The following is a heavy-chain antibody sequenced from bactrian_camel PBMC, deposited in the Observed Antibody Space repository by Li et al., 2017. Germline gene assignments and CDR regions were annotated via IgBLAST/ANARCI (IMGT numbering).Heavy chain of an antibody. CDR3: AASRLGSTINWRQERRYGY. Sequence: DVQLVESGGGSVQAGGSLRLSCRVSAYTDCNYAMSWYRQAPGKEREGVAAIAPATGTTFYSDPVKGRFTLSKDSAKNTLYLQMNSLKAEDTAMYYCAASRLGSTINWRQERRYGYWGQGTQVTVS. J-gene: IGHJ4*01. CDR2: IAPATGTT. V-gene: IGHV3S31*01. D-gene: IGHD4*01. CDR1: AYTDCNYA.